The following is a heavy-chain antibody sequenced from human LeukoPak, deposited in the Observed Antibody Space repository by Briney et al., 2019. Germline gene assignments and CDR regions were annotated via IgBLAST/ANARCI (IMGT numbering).Heavy chain of an antibody. CDR2: IYYSGST. Sequence: SETLSLTCTVSGGSISSSSYYWGWIRQPPGKGLEWIGSIYYSGSTYYNPSLKSRVTISVDTSKNQFSLKLSYVTAADTAVYYWARDQVVRGVIVDWFDPWGQGTLVTVSS. V-gene: IGHV4-39*07. J-gene: IGHJ5*02. CDR1: GGSISSSSYY. CDR3: ARDQVVRGVIVDWFDP. D-gene: IGHD3-10*01.